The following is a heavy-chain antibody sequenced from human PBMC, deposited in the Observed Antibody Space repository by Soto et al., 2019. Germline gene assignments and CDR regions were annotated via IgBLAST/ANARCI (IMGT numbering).Heavy chain of an antibody. D-gene: IGHD6-13*01. CDR1: GFTFSSQA. CDR3: AKRGSATSWYEFDY. J-gene: IGHJ4*02. CDR2: ISGNGGSA. V-gene: IGHV3-23*01. Sequence: EVQLLESGGGLVQPGGSLRLSCAASGFTFSSQAMSWVRQAPGKGLEWISAISGNGGSAYYTDSVKGRFTISRDNSKNTLYLQMNSLRAEDTAVYYCAKRGSATSWYEFDYWGQGTLVTVSS.